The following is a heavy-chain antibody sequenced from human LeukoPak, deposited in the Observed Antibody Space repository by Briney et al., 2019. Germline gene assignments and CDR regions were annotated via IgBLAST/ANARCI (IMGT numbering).Heavy chain of an antibody. V-gene: IGHV3-30*04. CDR3: ARAASGYSYGYAFGL. CDR1: GFTFSSYA. J-gene: IGHJ4*02. D-gene: IGHD5-18*01. Sequence: PGGSLRLSCAASGFTFSSYAMHWVRQAPGKGLGWVAVISYDGSNKYYADSVKGRFTISRDNSKNTLYLQMNSLRAEDTAVYYCARAASGYSYGYAFGLWGQGTLVTVSS. CDR2: ISYDGSNK.